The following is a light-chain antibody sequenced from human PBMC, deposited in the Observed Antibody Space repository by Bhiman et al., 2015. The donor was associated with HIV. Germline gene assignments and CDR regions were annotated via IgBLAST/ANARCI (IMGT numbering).Light chain of an antibody. CDR3: QVWDTTSDHLEV. Sequence: SYEVTQPPSVSVSPGQTASITCSGDKLGDKYTCWYQQKPGQSPVLVIYEDTKRPSGIPERFSGSNSGNTATLTISRVEAGDEADYYCQVWDTTSDHLEVFGRGTKLTVL. CDR2: EDT. V-gene: IGLV3-1*01. J-gene: IGLJ2*01. CDR1: KLGDKY.